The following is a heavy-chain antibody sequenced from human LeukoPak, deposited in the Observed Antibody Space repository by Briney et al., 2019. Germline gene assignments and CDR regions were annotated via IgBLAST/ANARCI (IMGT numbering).Heavy chain of an antibody. CDR2: VTSDGSIT. D-gene: IGHD2-15*01. V-gene: IGHV3-74*01. Sequence: PGGSLRLSCAASGFTFSSSWMHWVRQAPGKGLVWVSRVTSDGSITRYADSVKGRFTISRDNAKNTLYLQMNSLTAEDTAVYYCARQRMNAFDIWGQGTMVTVSS. CDR1: GFTFSSSW. CDR3: ARQRMNAFDI. J-gene: IGHJ3*02.